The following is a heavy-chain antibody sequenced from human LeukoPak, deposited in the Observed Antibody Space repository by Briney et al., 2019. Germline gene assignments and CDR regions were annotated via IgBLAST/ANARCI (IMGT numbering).Heavy chain of an antibody. CDR1: GGSISSYY. V-gene: IGHV4-59*01. J-gene: IGHJ5*02. CDR3: ARAEGQAGYCSSTSCYTGFDP. D-gene: IGHD2-2*02. CDR2: IYYSGST. Sequence: PSETLSLTCTVSGGSISSYYWSWIRQPPGKGLEWIGYIYYSGSTNYNPSLKSRVTISVDTSKNQFPLKLSSVTAADTAVYYCARAEGQAGYCSSTSCYTGFDPWGQGTLVTVSS.